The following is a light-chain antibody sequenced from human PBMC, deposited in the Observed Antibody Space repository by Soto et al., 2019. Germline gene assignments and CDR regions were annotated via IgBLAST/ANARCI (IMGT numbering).Light chain of an antibody. CDR2: EVS. CDR3: SSYTTSSTMI. Sequence: QPVLTQPASVSGSPGQSITISCTGTSDDIGGYNYVSWYQQHPGKAPKLMIYEVSDRPSGVSNRFSGSKSDNTASLTISGLQAEDEAYYYCSSYTTSSTMIFGGGTKLTVL. CDR1: SDDIGGYNY. J-gene: IGLJ2*01. V-gene: IGLV2-14*01.